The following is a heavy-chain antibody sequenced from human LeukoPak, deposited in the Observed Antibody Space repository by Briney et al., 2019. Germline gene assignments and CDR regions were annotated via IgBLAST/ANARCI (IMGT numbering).Heavy chain of an antibody. Sequence: PGGSLRLSCAASGFTFSSYGMSWVRQAPGKGLEWVSGISGSGGSTYYADSVKGRFTISRDNSKNTLYLQMNSLRAEDTAVYYCAGTYYYGSGRIKYYFDYWGQGSLVTVSS. CDR2: ISGSGGST. V-gene: IGHV3-23*01. CDR1: GFTFSSYG. D-gene: IGHD3-10*01. CDR3: AGTYYYGSGRIKYYFDY. J-gene: IGHJ4*02.